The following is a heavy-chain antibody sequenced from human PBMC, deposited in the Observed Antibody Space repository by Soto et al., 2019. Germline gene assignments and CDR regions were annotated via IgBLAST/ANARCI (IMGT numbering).Heavy chain of an antibody. CDR2: ISPRNDNT. Sequence: QVQLVQSGAEVKKPGASVKVSCKASGYSFTNYAMHWVRQAPGQSLEWMGWISPRNDNTKYSQKFQGRVTINIDTSASTDYVELSSMRAEDTAVYYCERASGAFDICGNWTMITVSS. CDR3: ERASGAFDI. J-gene: IGHJ3*02. D-gene: IGHD3-3*01. V-gene: IGHV1-3*01. CDR1: GYSFTNYA.